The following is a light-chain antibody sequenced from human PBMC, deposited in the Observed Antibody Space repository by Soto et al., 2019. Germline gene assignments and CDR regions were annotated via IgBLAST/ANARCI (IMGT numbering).Light chain of an antibody. V-gene: IGKV1-39*01. CDR2: AAS. CDR3: QQSYSTPLT. CDR1: QSISSY. J-gene: IGKJ4*01. Sequence: DIPMTQSPSSLSASVGDRVTITCRASQSISSYLNWYQQKPGKAPTLLIYAASSLQIGVPSRFSGSGSGTDFTLTISSLQPEDFATYYCQQSYSTPLTFGGGTKVEIK.